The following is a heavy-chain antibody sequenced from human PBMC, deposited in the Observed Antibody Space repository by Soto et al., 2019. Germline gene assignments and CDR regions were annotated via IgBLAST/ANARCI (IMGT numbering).Heavy chain of an antibody. CDR3: ARDRYPFDY. CDR1: GFTFSSYA. V-gene: IGHV3-23*01. D-gene: IGHD1-26*01. CDR2: ISGSGDST. Sequence: GGSLRLSCAASGFTFSSYAMNWVRQAPGKGLEWVSVISGSGDSTYYADSVKGRFTISRDNSKNTLYLQMNSLRAEDTAVYYCARDRYPFDYWGQGTLVTVSS. J-gene: IGHJ4*02.